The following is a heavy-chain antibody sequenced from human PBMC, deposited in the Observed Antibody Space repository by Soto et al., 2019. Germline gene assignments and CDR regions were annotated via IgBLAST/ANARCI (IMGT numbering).Heavy chain of an antibody. V-gene: IGHV3-74*01. D-gene: IGHD2-15*01. CDR3: ARGGSNINIDS. CDR2: INSDGSST. CDR1: GFTFRSYW. Sequence: PGGSLRLSCAASGFTFRSYWMQWVRQAPGKGLVWVSWINSDGSSTSYADSVKGRFTISRDNAKNTLYLQMNSLRAEDTAVYYCARGGSNINIDSWGEGTLVTVSS. J-gene: IGHJ4*02.